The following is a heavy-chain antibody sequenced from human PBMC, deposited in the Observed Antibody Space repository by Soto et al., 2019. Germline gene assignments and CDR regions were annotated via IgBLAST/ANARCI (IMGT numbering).Heavy chain of an antibody. CDR1: GGSISSSSYY. Sequence: SETLSLTCTVSGGSISSSSYYWGWIRQPPGKGLEWIGSIYYSGSTYYNPSLKSRVTISVDTSKNQFSLKLSSVTAADTAVYYCARYSNYGYYCDYWGQGTLVTVSS. CDR3: ARYSNYGYYCDY. CDR2: IYYSGST. V-gene: IGHV4-39*01. J-gene: IGHJ4*02. D-gene: IGHD4-4*01.